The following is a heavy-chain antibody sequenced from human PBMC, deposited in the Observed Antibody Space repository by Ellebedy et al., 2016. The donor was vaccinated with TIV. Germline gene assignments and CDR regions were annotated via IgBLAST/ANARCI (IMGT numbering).Heavy chain of an antibody. J-gene: IGHJ4*02. Sequence: GGSLRLXXAASGFTFSNYGMHWVRQAPGKGLEWVAVIWYDGSNKYYADSVKGRFTISRDNWKNTLYLQMNSLRGDDTAVYYCARDGSQVPSDYWGQGTLVTVSS. V-gene: IGHV3-33*01. CDR3: ARDGSQVPSDY. CDR1: GFTFSNYG. D-gene: IGHD2-15*01. CDR2: IWYDGSNK.